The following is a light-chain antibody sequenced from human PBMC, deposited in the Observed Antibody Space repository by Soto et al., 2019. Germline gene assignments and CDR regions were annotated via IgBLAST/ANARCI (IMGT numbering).Light chain of an antibody. J-gene: IGLJ3*02. CDR2: LNSDGSH. Sequence: QLVLTQSPSASASLGASIKLTCTLSSAHSTYAIAWHQQRPEKGPRYLMKLNSDGSHTKGDGIPDRFSGSSSGAERYLIISSLQSEDEADYYCCSYAGSYTWVFGGGTKVTVL. CDR3: CSYAGSYTWV. V-gene: IGLV4-69*01. CDR1: SAHSTYA.